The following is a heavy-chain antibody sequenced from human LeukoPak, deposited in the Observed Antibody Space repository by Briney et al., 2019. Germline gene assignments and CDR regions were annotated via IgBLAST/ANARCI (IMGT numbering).Heavy chain of an antibody. V-gene: IGHV3-48*02. D-gene: IGHD6-13*01. CDR3: AKSHIAAAGVFDY. J-gene: IGHJ4*02. CDR2: ISSSSNTI. Sequence: GGSLRLSCAASGSTFSSYSMNWVRQAPGKGLEWVSYISSSSNTIYYADSVKGRFTISRDNAKNSLYLQMNSLRDEDTAVYYCAKSHIAAAGVFDYWGQGTLVTVSS. CDR1: GSTFSSYS.